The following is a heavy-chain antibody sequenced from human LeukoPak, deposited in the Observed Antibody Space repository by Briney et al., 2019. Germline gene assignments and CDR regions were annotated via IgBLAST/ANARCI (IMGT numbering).Heavy chain of an antibody. CDR1: GDSFSTNSAT. CDR2: TYYRSKWSN. V-gene: IGHV6-1*01. J-gene: IGHJ5*01. CDR3: ARLVGASWFDS. Sequence: SQTLSLTCAISGDSFSTNSATWTWLRQSPSRGLEWLGRTYYRSKWSNDYAVSMKSRITINPDTSKNQFSLQLNSVTPEDTAVYYCARLVGASWFDSWGQGTLVTVSS. D-gene: IGHD1-26*01.